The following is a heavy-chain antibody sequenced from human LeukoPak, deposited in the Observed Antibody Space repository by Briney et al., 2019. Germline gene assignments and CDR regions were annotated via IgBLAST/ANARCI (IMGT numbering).Heavy chain of an antibody. CDR2: IYYSGST. CDR1: GGYIRSYY. J-gene: IGHJ5*02. CDR3: ARGGYYGSGNDFRFDP. Sequence: PSETLSLTCTVSGGYIRSYYWSWIRQPPGKGLEWIGYIYYSGSTNYNPSLKSRVTISVDTSKNQFSLKLTSVTAADTAVYFCARGGYYGSGNDFRFDPWGQGTLVTVSS. V-gene: IGHV4-59*01. D-gene: IGHD3-10*01.